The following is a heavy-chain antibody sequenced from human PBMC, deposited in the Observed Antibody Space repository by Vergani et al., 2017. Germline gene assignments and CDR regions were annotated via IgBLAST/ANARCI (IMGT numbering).Heavy chain of an antibody. D-gene: IGHD3-3*01. CDR2: ISWNSGSI. Sequence: VQLVESGGGLVKPGGSLRLSCAASGFTFSSYSMHWVRQAPGKGLEWVSGISWNSGSIGYADSVKGRFTISRDNAKNSLYLQMNSLRAEDTALYYCAKDTASYYDFWSGYYWSSAFDIWGQGTMVTVSS. V-gene: IGHV3-9*01. CDR1: GFTFSSYS. CDR3: AKDTASYYDFWSGYYWSSAFDI. J-gene: IGHJ3*02.